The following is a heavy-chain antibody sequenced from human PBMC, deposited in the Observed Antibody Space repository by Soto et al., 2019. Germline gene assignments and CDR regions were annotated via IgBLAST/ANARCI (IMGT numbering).Heavy chain of an antibody. D-gene: IGHD6-13*01. CDR2: ISAYNGNT. V-gene: IGHV1-18*01. J-gene: IGHJ5*02. Sequence: ASVQGSCQAAGSTFTSYGSIWGRQATGQGLEWMGWISAYNGNTNYAQKLQGRVTMTTDTSTSTAYMELRRLRSDDTAVYYCARESGYSSRWYELALRDPEGWFDHWGQGTLVTVSS. CDR3: ARESGYSSRWYELALRDPEGWFDH. CDR1: GSTFTSYG.